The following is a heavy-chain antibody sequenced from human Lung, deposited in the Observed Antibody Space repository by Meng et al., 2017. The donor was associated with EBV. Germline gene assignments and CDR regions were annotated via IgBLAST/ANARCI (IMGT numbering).Heavy chain of an antibody. J-gene: IGHJ4*02. Sequence: QGQVVRWGAGVKRPGASVKVSCKASGYTFTGYYMQWVRQAPGQGLEWMGRINPNNGGANYAQQFQGRVTMTTDTSISTAYMELSRLRSDDTAVYYCARDLSGYYSFVDYWGQGTLVTVSS. CDR2: INPNNGGA. V-gene: IGHV1-2*06. D-gene: IGHD3-22*01. CDR1: GYTFTGYY. CDR3: ARDLSGYYSFVDY.